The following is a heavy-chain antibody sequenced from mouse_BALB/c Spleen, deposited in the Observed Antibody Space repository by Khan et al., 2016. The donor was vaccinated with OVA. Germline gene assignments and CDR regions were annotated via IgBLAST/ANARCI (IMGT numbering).Heavy chain of an antibody. CDR3: ARFHGGY. CDR1: GYTFTNYV. V-gene: IGHV9-3-1*01. CDR2: INTYTGEP. Sequence: QIQLVQSGPELKKPGETVKISCKASGYTFTNYVMNWVKQSPGKGLKWMGWINTYTGEPTYDDDFKGRFAFSLETSASTAFLQSNSLKNEDTATYFCARFHGGYWGQGTTLTVSS. J-gene: IGHJ2*01.